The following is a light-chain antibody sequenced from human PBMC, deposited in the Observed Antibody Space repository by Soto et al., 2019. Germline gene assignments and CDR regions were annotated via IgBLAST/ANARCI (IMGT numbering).Light chain of an antibody. CDR3: QQYGSPWA. CDR2: GAS. J-gene: IGKJ4*01. Sequence: EIVLTQSPGTLSLSPGXRATLSCRASQSVSSSYLAWYQQKPGQAPRLLIYGASSRATGIPDRFSGSGSGTDFTLTISRLEPEDFAVYYCQQYGSPWAFGGGTKVDIK. V-gene: IGKV3-20*01. CDR1: QSVSSSY.